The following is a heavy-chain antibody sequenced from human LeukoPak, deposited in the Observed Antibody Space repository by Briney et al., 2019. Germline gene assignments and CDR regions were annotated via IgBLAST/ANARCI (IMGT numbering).Heavy chain of an antibody. J-gene: IGHJ3*02. CDR3: ARRGWTIFGSVAFDI. D-gene: IGHD3-3*01. V-gene: IGHV4-39*07. Sequence: SEALSLTCTVSGGSISSSSYYWGWIRQPPGKGLEWIGSIYYSGSTYYNPSLKSRVTISVDTSKNQFSLKLSSVTAADTAVYYCARRGWTIFGSVAFDIWGQGTMVTVSS. CDR2: IYYSGST. CDR1: GGSISSSSYY.